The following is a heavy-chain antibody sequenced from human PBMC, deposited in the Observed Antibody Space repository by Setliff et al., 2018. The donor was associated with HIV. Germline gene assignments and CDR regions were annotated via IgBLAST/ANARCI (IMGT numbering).Heavy chain of an antibody. CDR3: AREGGKLWFGELLYAFDI. D-gene: IGHD3-10*01. J-gene: IGHJ3*02. V-gene: IGHV4-4*08. Sequence: PSETLSLTCVVSDDSFTNYDWTWIRQSPGKALQWIGSISSTGTTNYSPSLRSRVTISIETSNTRFSLWLRSVTAADTAVYYCAREGGKLWFGELLYAFDIWGQGTMVTVSS. CDR1: DDSFTNYD. CDR2: ISSTGTT.